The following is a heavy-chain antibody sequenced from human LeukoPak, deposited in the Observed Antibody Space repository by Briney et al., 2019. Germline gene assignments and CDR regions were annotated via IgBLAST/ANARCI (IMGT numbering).Heavy chain of an antibody. V-gene: IGHV3-73*01. J-gene: IGHJ4*02. CDR3: TRQHYYDSSSFDY. CDR1: GFTFSGSA. D-gene: IGHD3-22*01. Sequence: SGGSLKLSCAASGFTFSGSAMPWVRQASGKGLEWVGRIRSKANSYATAYAASVKGRFTISRDDSKNTAYLQMNSLKTEDTAVYYCTRQHYYDSSSFDYWGQGTLVTVSS. CDR2: IRSKANSYAT.